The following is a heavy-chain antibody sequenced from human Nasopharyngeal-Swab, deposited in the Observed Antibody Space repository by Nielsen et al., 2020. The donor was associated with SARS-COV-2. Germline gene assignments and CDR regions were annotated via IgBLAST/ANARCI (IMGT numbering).Heavy chain of an antibody. Sequence: GGSLRLSCETSGSSFINYWVGWVRQPPGKGLEWMGIVYPGDSATRYSPSFQGQVTISADRAFNSVYLQWKSLKASDTAMYYCVRRGCITSSCPSSFDFWGQGTLLNVSA. CDR2: VYPGDSAT. CDR1: GSSFINYW. V-gene: IGHV5-51*01. J-gene: IGHJ4*02. CDR3: VRRGCITSSCPSSFDF. D-gene: IGHD3-10*01.